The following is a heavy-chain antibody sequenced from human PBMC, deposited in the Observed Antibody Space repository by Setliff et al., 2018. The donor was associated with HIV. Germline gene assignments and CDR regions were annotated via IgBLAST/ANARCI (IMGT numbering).Heavy chain of an antibody. Sequence: GASVKVSCKTSGGTFSNEGTNGVRQATGQGLEWMGWMNPNSGNTGYAQKFQGRVTITRNTFISTAYMELSSLRSEDTAVYYCARGLGSGSYYNYYYYYMDVWGKGTTVTVSS. V-gene: IGHV1-8*03. D-gene: IGHD3-10*01. CDR2: MNPNSGNT. CDR1: GGTFSNEG. J-gene: IGHJ6*03. CDR3: ARGLGSGSYYNYYYYYMDV.